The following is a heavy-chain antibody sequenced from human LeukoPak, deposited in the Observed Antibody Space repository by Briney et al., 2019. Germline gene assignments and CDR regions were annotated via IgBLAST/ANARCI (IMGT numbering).Heavy chain of an antibody. CDR1: GYTFTGYY. CDR3: ARDPGYSGYDSHYDY. V-gene: IGHV1-2*02. J-gene: IGHJ4*02. CDR2: INPNSGGT. Sequence: ASVKVSCKASGYTFTGYYMHWVRQAPGQGLEWMGWINPNSGGTNYAQKFQGRVTMTRDTSISTAYMELSRLRSDDTAVYYCARDPGYSGYDSHYDYWGQGTLVTVSS. D-gene: IGHD5-12*01.